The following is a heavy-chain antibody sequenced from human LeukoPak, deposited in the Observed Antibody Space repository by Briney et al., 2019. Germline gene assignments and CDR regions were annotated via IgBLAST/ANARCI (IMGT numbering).Heavy chain of an antibody. D-gene: IGHD3-22*01. CDR2: IIPIFNIT. J-gene: IGHJ4*02. Sequence: SVKVSCKASGGTFSFYAISWVRQAPGQGLEWMGGIIPIFNITNYVQKFLGRVTLTADESTSTAYMELSILRSEDTAVYYCARGHSGMTVVVNLDYWGQGTLVTVSS. V-gene: IGHV1-69*13. CDR1: GGTFSFYA. CDR3: ARGHSGMTVVVNLDY.